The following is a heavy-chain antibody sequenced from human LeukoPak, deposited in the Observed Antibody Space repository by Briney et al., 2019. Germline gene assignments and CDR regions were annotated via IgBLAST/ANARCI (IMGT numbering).Heavy chain of an antibody. CDR1: GFTFSTYA. D-gene: IGHD4-17*01. CDR3: AKDVYGDYGGLVY. J-gene: IGHJ4*02. CDR2: ISGGVGST. V-gene: IGHV3-23*01. Sequence: GGSLRLSCAASGFTFSTYAMSWVRQAPGKGLEWVSTISGGVGSTYYADSVKGRFTISRDNSKNTLYLKMNSLRAEDTAVYYCAKDVYGDYGGLVYWGQGTLVTVSS.